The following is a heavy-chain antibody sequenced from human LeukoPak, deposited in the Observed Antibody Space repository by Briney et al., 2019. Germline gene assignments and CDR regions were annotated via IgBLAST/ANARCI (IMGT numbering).Heavy chain of an antibody. Sequence: GGSLRLSCAASGFTFNTYWMSWVRQAPGKGLEWVANIKQDGSEKNYVDPVKGRFTISRDNAKNSVFLQMNSLRAEDTAVYYCARRSGIAVAGAFDYWGQGTLVTVSS. V-gene: IGHV3-7*03. CDR1: GFTFNTYW. CDR3: ARRSGIAVAGAFDY. J-gene: IGHJ4*02. CDR2: IKQDGSEK. D-gene: IGHD6-19*01.